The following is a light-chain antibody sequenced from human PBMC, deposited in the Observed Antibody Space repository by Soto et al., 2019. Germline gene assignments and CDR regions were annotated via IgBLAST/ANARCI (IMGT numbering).Light chain of an antibody. V-gene: IGLV2-14*01. CDR3: SSYAGSYLWV. CDR2: EVT. Sequence: QSALTQPASVSGSPGQSITISCTGTSSDVGGYNYVSWYQQHPGKAPKLMIYEVTNRPSGVSNRFSGSKSGNTASLTISGLQAEDEADYYCSSYAGSYLWVFGGGTKLTVL. J-gene: IGLJ3*02. CDR1: SSDVGGYNY.